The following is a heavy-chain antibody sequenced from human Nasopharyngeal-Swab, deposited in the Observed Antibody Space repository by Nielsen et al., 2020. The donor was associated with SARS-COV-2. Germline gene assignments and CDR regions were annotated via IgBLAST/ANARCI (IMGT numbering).Heavy chain of an antibody. CDR3: ASISGSYLFDY. D-gene: IGHD1-26*01. CDR2: IYHSGST. CDR1: GYSISSGYY. V-gene: IGHV4-38-2*02. J-gene: IGHJ4*02. Sequence: SETLSLTCTVSGYSISSGYYWGWIRQPPGKGLEWIGSIYHSGSTNYNPSLKSRVTISVDKSKNQFSLKLSSVTAADTAVYYCASISGSYLFDYWGQGTLVTVSS.